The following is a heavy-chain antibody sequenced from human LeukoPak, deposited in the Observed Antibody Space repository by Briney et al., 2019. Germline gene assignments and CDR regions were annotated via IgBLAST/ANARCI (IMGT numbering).Heavy chain of an antibody. J-gene: IGHJ4*02. V-gene: IGHV3-30-3*01. Sequence: PGRSLRPSCAASGFTFSNYTMEWVRQAPGKGLEWVADISYDGSNKYYADSVKGRFTISRDNAKNSLYLQMNSLRDEDTAVYYCARGNRGDYWGQGTLVTVSS. D-gene: IGHD2/OR15-2a*01. CDR3: ARGNRGDY. CDR2: ISYDGSNK. CDR1: GFTFSNYT.